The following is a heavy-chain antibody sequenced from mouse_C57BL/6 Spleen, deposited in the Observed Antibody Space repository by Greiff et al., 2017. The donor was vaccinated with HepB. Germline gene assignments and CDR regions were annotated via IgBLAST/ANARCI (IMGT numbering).Heavy chain of an antibody. J-gene: IGHJ4*01. Sequence: QVQLQQSGAELVRPGASVTLSCKASGYTFTDYEMHWVKQTPVHGLEWIGAIDPETGGTAYNQKFKGKAILTADKSSSTAYMELRSLTSEDSAVYYCTRGDYDYLYYYAMDYWGQGTSVTVSS. D-gene: IGHD2-4*01. CDR3: TRGDYDYLYYYAMDY. CDR1: GYTFTDYE. V-gene: IGHV1-15*01. CDR2: IDPETGGT.